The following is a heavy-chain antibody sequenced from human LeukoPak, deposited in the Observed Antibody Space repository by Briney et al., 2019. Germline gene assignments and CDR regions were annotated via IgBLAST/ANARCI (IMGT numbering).Heavy chain of an antibody. CDR2: IYSGGST. Sequence: GGSLRLSCAASGFTVSSNYMSWVRQALGKGLEWVSVIYSGGSTYYADSVKGRFTISRDNSKNTLYLQMNSLRAEDTAVYYCARDFFTGKTFDYWGQGTLVTVSS. CDR1: GFTVSSNY. CDR3: ARDFFTGKTFDY. V-gene: IGHV3-53*01. J-gene: IGHJ4*02. D-gene: IGHD3-10*01.